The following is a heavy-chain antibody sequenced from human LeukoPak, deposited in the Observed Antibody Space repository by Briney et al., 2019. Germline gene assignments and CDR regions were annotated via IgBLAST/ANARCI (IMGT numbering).Heavy chain of an antibody. D-gene: IGHD5-18*01. CDR3: ARDRDRERYGYGPTDAFDI. Sequence: ASVKVSCKASGYTFTSYGISWVRQAPGQGLEWMGWISAYNGNTNYAQKLQGRVTMTTDTSTSTAYMELRSLRSDDTAVYYCARDRDRERYGYGPTDAFDIWGQGTMVTVSS. V-gene: IGHV1-18*01. J-gene: IGHJ3*02. CDR2: ISAYNGNT. CDR1: GYTFTSYG.